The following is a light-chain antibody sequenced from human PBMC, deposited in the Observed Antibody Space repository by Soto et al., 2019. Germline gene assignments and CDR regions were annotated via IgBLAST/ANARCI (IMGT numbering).Light chain of an antibody. Sequence: ENVLTQSPGTLSLSPGERATLSCRASQSVSSNYLAWYQQKPGQAPRLLIYGASTRATGIPARFSGSGSGTEFTLTISSLQSEDFAVYYCQQYNNWPPITFGQGTRLEI. V-gene: IGKV3-15*01. CDR1: QSVSSN. CDR3: QQYNNWPPIT. CDR2: GAS. J-gene: IGKJ5*01.